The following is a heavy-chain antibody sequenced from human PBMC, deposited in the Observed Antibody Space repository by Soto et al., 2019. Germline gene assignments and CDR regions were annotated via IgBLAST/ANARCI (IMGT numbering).Heavy chain of an antibody. D-gene: IGHD2-21*02. Sequence: QVRLQESGPGLVKPSETLSLTCTVSGGSISRYYWSWIRQPPGKGLEWIGYMYNTGSTIYNPSLKSRVTISVDMSKNQFSLKLNSVTAADTAVYYCARDLWGYCGADCYPLDVWGQGTTVTVSS. J-gene: IGHJ6*02. CDR1: GGSISRYY. V-gene: IGHV4-59*01. CDR2: MYNTGST. CDR3: ARDLWGYCGADCYPLDV.